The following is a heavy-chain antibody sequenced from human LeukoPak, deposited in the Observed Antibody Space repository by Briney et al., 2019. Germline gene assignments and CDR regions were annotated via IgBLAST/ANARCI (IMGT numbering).Heavy chain of an antibody. CDR2: ILSVGSNK. V-gene: IGHV3-30-3*01. CDR1: GFTFSSYA. Sequence: GRSLRLSCAAFGFTFSSYAMRWVRQAPGKGLEWVGVILSVGSNKYYADSVQGRFTISRDKSKNTLYLQMNGLIADDTAVYYCARNAKYHINNPGDYWQQRTVVTVSS. D-gene: IGHD2-2*01. J-gene: IGHJ4*02. CDR3: ARNAKYHINNPGDY.